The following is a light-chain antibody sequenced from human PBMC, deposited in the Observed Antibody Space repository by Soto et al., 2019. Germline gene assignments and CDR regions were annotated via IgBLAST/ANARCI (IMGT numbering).Light chain of an antibody. J-gene: IGKJ1*01. Sequence: EIVLTQSPATLSLSPGERATLSCRASQSVSSYLAWYQQKPGQAPRLLIYDASNRATGIPARFSGSGSGTDFTLTVSSLDPEDFAVYYSPQRSNWPWTFGQGTKVEIK. CDR1: QSVSSY. V-gene: IGKV3-11*01. CDR2: DAS. CDR3: PQRSNWPWT.